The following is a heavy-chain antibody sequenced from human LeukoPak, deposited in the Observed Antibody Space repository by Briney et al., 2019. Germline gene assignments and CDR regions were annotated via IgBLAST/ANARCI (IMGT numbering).Heavy chain of an antibody. V-gene: IGHV3-7*01. CDR2: IKQDGSEK. D-gene: IGHD3-22*01. J-gene: IGHJ4*02. CDR3: ARDGWAEHYYDSSGYQGVDY. CDR1: GFTFSSYW. Sequence: PGGSLRLSCAASGFTFSSYWMSWVRQAPGKGLEWVANIKQDGSEKYYVDSVKGRFTISRDNAKNSLYLQMNSLRAEDTAVYYCARDGWAEHYYDSSGYQGVDYWGQGTLVTVSS.